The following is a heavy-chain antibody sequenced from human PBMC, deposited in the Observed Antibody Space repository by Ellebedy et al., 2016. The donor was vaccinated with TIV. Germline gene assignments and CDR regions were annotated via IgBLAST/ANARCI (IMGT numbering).Heavy chain of an antibody. CDR2: ISWDSGSL. J-gene: IGHJ4*02. Sequence: PGGSLRLSCAASGFKFDAYAMHWVRQGPGKGLEWVSGISWDSGSLGYADSVKGRFTISRDNAKKSLYLQMISLRAEDTALYYCVKDLSGSFYGGDFDNWGQGILVTVSS. V-gene: IGHV3-9*01. D-gene: IGHD1-26*01. CDR1: GFKFDAYA. CDR3: VKDLSGSFYGGDFDN.